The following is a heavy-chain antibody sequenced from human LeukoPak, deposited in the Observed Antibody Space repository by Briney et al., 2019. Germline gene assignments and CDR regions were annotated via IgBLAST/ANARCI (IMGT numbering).Heavy chain of an antibody. Sequence: GGSLRLSCAASGFTLSSYAMSWVRQAPGKGLEWVSAISGSGGSTYYADSVKGRFTISRDNSKNTLYLQMNSLRAEDTAVYYCAKPRYYYYDSSGYYYVPFDYWGQGTLVTVSS. CDR3: AKPRYYYYDSSGYYYVPFDY. CDR2: ISGSGGST. D-gene: IGHD3-22*01. CDR1: GFTLSSYA. J-gene: IGHJ4*02. V-gene: IGHV3-23*01.